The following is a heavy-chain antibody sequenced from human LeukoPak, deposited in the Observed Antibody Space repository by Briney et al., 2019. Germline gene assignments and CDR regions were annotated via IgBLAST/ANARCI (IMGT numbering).Heavy chain of an antibody. J-gene: IGHJ4*02. V-gene: IGHV3-33*06. CDR1: GFTFSSYW. CDR2: IWYDGSNK. CDR3: AKDLYNWNDGGFDY. D-gene: IGHD1-20*01. Sequence: GGSLRLSCAASGFTFSSYWMHWVRQAPGKGLEWVAVIWYDGSNKYYADSVKGRFTISRDNSKNTLYLQMNSLRAEDTAVYYCAKDLYNWNDGGFDYWGQETLVTVSS.